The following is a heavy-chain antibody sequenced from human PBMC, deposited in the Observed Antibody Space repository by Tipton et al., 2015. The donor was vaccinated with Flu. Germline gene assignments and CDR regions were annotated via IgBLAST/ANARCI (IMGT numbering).Heavy chain of an antibody. Sequence: LRLSCTVSGGSISSGGYHWSWIRQHPGKGLEWIGYIYYSGSTYYNPSLKSRVTISVDTSKNQFSLKLSSVTAADTAVYYCASYDHRHIYSSSWAGARRAFDIWGQGTMVTVSS. J-gene: IGHJ3*02. D-gene: IGHD6-13*01. CDR3: ASYDHRHIYSSSWAGARRAFDI. V-gene: IGHV4-31*03. CDR2: IYYSGST. CDR1: GGSISSGGYH.